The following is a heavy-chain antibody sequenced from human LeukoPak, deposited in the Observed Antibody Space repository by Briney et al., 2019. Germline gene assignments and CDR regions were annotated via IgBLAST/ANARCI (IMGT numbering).Heavy chain of an antibody. CDR1: GLAFRNFA. CDR3: ARDGIEWELPQFDY. J-gene: IGHJ4*02. CDR2: MTGSGGSS. V-gene: IGHV3-23*01. Sequence: GGSLRLSCEASGLAFRNFAMSWVRQAPGKGLEWVSGMTGSGGSSYYADSVKGRFTISRDNAKNSLYLQMNSLRAEDTAVYYCARDGIEWELPQFDYWGQGTLVTVSS. D-gene: IGHD1-26*01.